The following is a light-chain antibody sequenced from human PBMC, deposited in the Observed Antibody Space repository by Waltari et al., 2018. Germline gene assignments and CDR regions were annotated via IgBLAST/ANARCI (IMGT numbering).Light chain of an antibody. Sequence: ETVLTQSPVTLSLSPGEGATLSCKASQSVGSSVAWYQQKPGQAPSLLIYNASNRAAGIPARFSGSGSGTDFTLTISSLEPEDFAVYYCQQRSNWNTFGQGTKLEIK. V-gene: IGKV3-11*01. CDR1: QSVGSS. CDR2: NAS. CDR3: QQRSNWNT. J-gene: IGKJ2*01.